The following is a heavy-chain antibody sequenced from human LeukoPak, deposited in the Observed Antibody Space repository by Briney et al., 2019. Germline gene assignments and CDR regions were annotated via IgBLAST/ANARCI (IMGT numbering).Heavy chain of an antibody. V-gene: IGHV4-34*01. CDR3: ARIGWEPI. CDR2: INHSGGT. CDR1: GGSFSGYY. D-gene: IGHD1-26*01. J-gene: IGHJ3*02. Sequence: PSETLSLTCAVYGGSFSGYYWTWIRRPPGKGLEWLGEINHSGGTYYNPSLKSRVTISVDTSKNQFSLKLSSVTAADTAVYYCARIGWEPIWGQGIMVTVSS.